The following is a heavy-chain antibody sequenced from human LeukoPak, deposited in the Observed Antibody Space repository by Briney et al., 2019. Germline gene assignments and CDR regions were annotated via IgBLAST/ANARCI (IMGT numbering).Heavy chain of an antibody. CDR3: AKILSTGATYHY. V-gene: IGHV3-30*18. Sequence: GRSLRLSCAASGFTFSSYGMHWVRQAPGKGLEWVAVISYDGSNKYYADSVKGRFTISRDNSKNTLYLQMNSLRAEDTAVYYCAKILSTGATYHYWGQGTLVTVSS. J-gene: IGHJ4*02. D-gene: IGHD1-26*01. CDR1: GFTFSSYG. CDR2: ISYDGSNK.